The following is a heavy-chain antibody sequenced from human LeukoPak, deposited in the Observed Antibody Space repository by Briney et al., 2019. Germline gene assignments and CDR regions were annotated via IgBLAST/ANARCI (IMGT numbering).Heavy chain of an antibody. V-gene: IGHV3-11*04. CDR1: GFTFSDYY. J-gene: IGHJ6*03. CDR3: ARDTQIRHYYYYMDV. Sequence: GGSLRLSCAASGFTFSDYYMSWIRQAPGKGLEWVSYISSSGSTIYYADSVKGRFTISRDNAKNSLYLQMNSLRAEDTAVYYCARDTQIRHYYYYMDVWGKGTTVTVSS. D-gene: IGHD4-17*01. CDR2: ISSSGSTI.